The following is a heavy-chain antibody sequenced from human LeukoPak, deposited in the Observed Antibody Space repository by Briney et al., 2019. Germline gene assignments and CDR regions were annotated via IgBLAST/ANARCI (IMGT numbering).Heavy chain of an antibody. J-gene: IGHJ5*02. CDR3: ARAFSSSWYRWFDP. CDR2: ISSSGDTI. D-gene: IGHD6-13*01. CDR1: GFTFGDYY. Sequence: GGSLRLSCAASGFTFGDYYMTWIRQAPGKGLEWVSYISSSGDTIDYADSVKGRFTISRDNAKNSLYMQMNSLRAEDTAVYYCARAFSSSWYRWFDPWGQGTLVTVSS. V-gene: IGHV3-11*01.